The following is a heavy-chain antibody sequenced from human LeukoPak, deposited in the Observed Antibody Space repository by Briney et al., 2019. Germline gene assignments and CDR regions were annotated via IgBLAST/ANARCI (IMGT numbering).Heavy chain of an antibody. CDR2: INHSGST. CDR3: ARGVAAAGAAEFDY. J-gene: IGHJ4*02. V-gene: IGHV4-34*01. CDR1: GGSFSGYY. D-gene: IGHD6-13*01. Sequence: SETLSLTCAVYGGSFSGYYWSWIRQPPGKGLEWIGEINHSGSTNYNPSLKSRVTISVDTSKNQFSLKLSSVTAADTAVYYCARGVAAAGAAEFDYWGQGTLVTVSS.